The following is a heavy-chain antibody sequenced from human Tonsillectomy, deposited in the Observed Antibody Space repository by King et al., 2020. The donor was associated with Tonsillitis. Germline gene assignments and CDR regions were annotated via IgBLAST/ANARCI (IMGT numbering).Heavy chain of an antibody. CDR2: ISSTSDTI. Sequence: QLVQSGGCLVKPGESLRLSCAASGFTFSASYMSWIRQAPGKGLEWVSYISSTSDTIHYADSVKGRFTVSRDNMKDSVHLQMSGLRAEDAALYYCVKDLGGSGSSWGQGILVTVSS. CDR3: VKDLGGSGSS. D-gene: IGHD1-26*01. V-gene: IGHV3-11*01. J-gene: IGHJ4*02. CDR1: GFTFSASY.